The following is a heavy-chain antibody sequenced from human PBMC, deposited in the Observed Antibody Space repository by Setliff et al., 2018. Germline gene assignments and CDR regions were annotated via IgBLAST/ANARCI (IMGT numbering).Heavy chain of an antibody. D-gene: IGHD6-19*01. V-gene: IGHV3-23*01. CDR2: ISSTGGTT. J-gene: IGHJ3*02. CDR1: GFTFSSYA. CDR3: VKGRNSGWYRDAFGI. Sequence: PGGSLRLSCAASGFTFSSYAMSWVRQAPGKGLEWVSSISSTGGTTYYVDSVKGRFTISRDNSKNTLYLQMNSLRAEDTSVYYCVKGRNSGWYRDAFGIWGQGTTVTVSS.